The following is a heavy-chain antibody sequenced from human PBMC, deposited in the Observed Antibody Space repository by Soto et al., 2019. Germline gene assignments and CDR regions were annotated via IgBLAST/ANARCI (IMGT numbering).Heavy chain of an antibody. CDR1: GGSISSYY. CDR2: IYYSGST. D-gene: IGHD3-9*01. V-gene: IGHV4-59*01. J-gene: IGHJ6*02. Sequence: QVQLQESGPGLVKPSETLSLTCTVSGGSISSYYWSWIRQPPGKGLEWIGYIYYSGSTNYNPSLKSRVTISVDTSKNQFSLKLSSVTAADTAVYYCARGERHFDWLLEGYGMDVWGQGTTVTVSS. CDR3: ARGERHFDWLLEGYGMDV.